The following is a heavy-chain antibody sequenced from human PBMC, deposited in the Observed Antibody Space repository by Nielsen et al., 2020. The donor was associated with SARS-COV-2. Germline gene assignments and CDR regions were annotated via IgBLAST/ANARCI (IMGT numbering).Heavy chain of an antibody. Sequence: GESLKISCAASGFTFSSYGMHWVRQAPGKGLEWVSYISSSSSTIYYADSVKGRFTISRDNAKNSLYLQMNSLRDEDTAVYYCAGGWYKLGYWGQGTLVTVSS. D-gene: IGHD6-13*01. CDR1: GFTFSSYG. V-gene: IGHV3-48*02. CDR2: ISSSSSTI. CDR3: AGGWYKLGY. J-gene: IGHJ4*02.